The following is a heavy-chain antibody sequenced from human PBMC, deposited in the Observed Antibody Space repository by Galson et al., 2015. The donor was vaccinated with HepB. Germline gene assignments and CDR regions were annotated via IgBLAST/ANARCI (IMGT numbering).Heavy chain of an antibody. D-gene: IGHD2-15*01. CDR2: INPSGGST. V-gene: IGHV1-46*03. CDR1: GYTFTSYY. CDR3: ALFNYCSGGSCYQDHYFDY. Sequence: SVKVSCKASGYTFTSYYMNWVRQAPGQGLEWMGIINPSGGSTSYAQKFRGRVTMTRDTSTSTVYMELSSLRSEDTAVYYCALFNYCSGGSCYQDHYFDYWGQGTLVTVSS. J-gene: IGHJ4*02.